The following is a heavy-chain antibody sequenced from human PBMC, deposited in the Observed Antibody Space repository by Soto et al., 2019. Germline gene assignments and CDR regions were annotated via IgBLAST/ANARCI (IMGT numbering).Heavy chain of an antibody. CDR3: ARHRYGSGSLYNWFDP. CDR2: IYYSGSP. V-gene: IGHV4-59*01. Sequence: TLSLTCTVSGGSISGYFWSWMRQPPGKELEWIGYIYYSGSPNYNPSLKSRITMSVDSSKNQFSLKLSSVTAADTAVYYCARHRYGSGSLYNWFDPWGQGTLVTVSS. CDR1: GGSISGYF. D-gene: IGHD3-10*01. J-gene: IGHJ5*02.